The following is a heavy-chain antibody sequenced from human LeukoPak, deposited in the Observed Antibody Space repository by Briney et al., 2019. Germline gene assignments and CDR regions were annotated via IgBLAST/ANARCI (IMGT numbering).Heavy chain of an antibody. CDR1: GGSISSYY. J-gene: IGHJ3*02. D-gene: IGHD3-22*01. CDR2: ISFSGST. CDR3: ARHYYGSSGDAFDI. V-gene: IGHV4-59*08. Sequence: PSETLSLTCTVSGGSISSYYWSWIRQPPGMGLEWMGYISFSGSTNYNPSLKSRVTISVDKSKNQFSLKLSSVTAADTAVYYCARHYYGSSGDAFDIWGQGTMVTVSS.